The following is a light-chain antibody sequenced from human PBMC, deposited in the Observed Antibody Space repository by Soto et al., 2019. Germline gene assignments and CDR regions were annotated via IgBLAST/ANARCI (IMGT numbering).Light chain of an antibody. Sequence: EIVMTQSPATLSVSPGERATLSCRASQSVNSNLAWYQQKPGQAPRLLIYGASTRATGIPARFSGSGSGTEFTITISGLQSEDFAVYYCQQYNNWPPTFGQGTKVEIK. CDR3: QQYNNWPPT. CDR2: GAS. J-gene: IGKJ1*01. CDR1: QSVNSN. V-gene: IGKV3-15*01.